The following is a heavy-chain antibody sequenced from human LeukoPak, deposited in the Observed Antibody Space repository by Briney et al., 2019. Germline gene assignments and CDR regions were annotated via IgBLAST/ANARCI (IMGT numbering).Heavy chain of an antibody. CDR2: INHSGST. Sequence: SETLSLTCAVYGGSFSGYYWSWIRQPPGKGLEWIGEINHSGSTNYNPSLKSRVTISVDTSKNQFSLKLSSVTAADTAVYYCARFSYGSGSYPFDCWGQGTLVTVSS. CDR3: ARFSYGSGSYPFDC. D-gene: IGHD3-10*01. J-gene: IGHJ4*02. V-gene: IGHV4-34*01. CDR1: GGSFSGYY.